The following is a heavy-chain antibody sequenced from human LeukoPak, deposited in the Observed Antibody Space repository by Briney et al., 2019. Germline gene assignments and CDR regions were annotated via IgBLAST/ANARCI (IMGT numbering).Heavy chain of an antibody. V-gene: IGHV3-30-3*01. J-gene: IGHJ4*02. CDR1: GFTFSSYA. Sequence: PGGSLRLSCAASGFTFSSYAMHWVRQAPGKGLEWVAVISYDGSNKYYADSVKGRFTISRDNSKNTLYLQMNSLRAEDTAVYYCARDKEIAAAGIPFEYWGQGTLVTVSS. D-gene: IGHD6-13*01. CDR2: ISYDGSNK. CDR3: ARDKEIAAAGIPFEY.